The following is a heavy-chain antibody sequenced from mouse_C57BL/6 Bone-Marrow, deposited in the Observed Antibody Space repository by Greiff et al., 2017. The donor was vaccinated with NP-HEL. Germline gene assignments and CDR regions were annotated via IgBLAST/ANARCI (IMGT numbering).Heavy chain of an antibody. CDR3: AREGHYSNYYWFAY. CDR1: GYTFTSYW. V-gene: IGHV1-52*01. J-gene: IGHJ3*01. D-gene: IGHD2-5*01. Sequence: QVQLQQPGAELVRPGSSVKLSCKASGYTFTSYWMHWVQQRPIQGLEWIGNIDPSDSETHYNQKFKDKATLTVDKSSSTAYMQLSSLTSEDSAVYYFAREGHYSNYYWFAYWGQGTLVTVSA. CDR2: IDPSDSET.